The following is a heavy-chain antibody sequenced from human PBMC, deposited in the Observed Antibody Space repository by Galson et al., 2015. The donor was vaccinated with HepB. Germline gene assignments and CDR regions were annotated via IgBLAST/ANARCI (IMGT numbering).Heavy chain of an antibody. V-gene: IGHV3-48*01. CDR1: GFIFSSYN. CDR2: ISRSSDII. J-gene: IGHJ4*02. CDR3: ARTSDYASFVY. Sequence: SLRLSCAASGFIFSSYNMNWVRQAPGKGLEWVSYISRSSDIIYYPDSVKGRFTISRDNAKNSLYLQLSSLRAEDTAVYYCARTSDYASFVYWGRGTLVTISS. D-gene: IGHD5-12*01.